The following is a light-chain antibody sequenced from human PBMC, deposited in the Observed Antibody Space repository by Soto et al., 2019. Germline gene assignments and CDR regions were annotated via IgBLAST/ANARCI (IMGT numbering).Light chain of an antibody. CDR3: QQYGSSPFS. J-gene: IGKJ4*02. Sequence: EIVLTQSPGTLSSSPGERATLSFSASQSVSSSYLAWYQQRPGQAPMLLIYGASSRATGIPDRFSGSGSGTDFTLTISRLEPEDFAEYYCQQYGSSPFSFGGGTKEEIK. V-gene: IGKV3-20*01. CDR2: GAS. CDR1: QSVSSSY.